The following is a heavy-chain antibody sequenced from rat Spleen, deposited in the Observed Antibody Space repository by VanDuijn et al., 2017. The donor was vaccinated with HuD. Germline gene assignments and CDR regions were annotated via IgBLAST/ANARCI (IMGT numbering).Heavy chain of an antibody. CDR1: GFTFSNYD. CDR3: VRHGYTRYYFDY. J-gene: IGHJ2*01. Sequence: EVRLVESGGGLVQPGRSLKLSCAASGFTFSNYDMAWVRQAPTKGLEWVASISPSGGSTYYRDSVKGRFTISRDHAKSTLYLQMDSLRSEDTASYYCVRHGYTRYYFDYWGQGVMVTVSS. V-gene: IGHV5-25*01. CDR2: ISPSGGST. D-gene: IGHD1-9*01.